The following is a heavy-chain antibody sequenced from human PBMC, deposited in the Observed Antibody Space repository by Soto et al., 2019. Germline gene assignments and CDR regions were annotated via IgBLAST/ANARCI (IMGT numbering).Heavy chain of an antibody. J-gene: IGHJ4*02. CDR1: GFTFSDYY. D-gene: IGHD4-4*01. CDR3: ARAPASTGTYDY. Sequence: PGGSLRLSCAASGFTFSDYYMNWIRQAPGKGLEWVSYISSSGSIIYYADSVKGRFSISRDNAKNSLYLKMKSLRAEDTAVYYCARAPASTGTYDYWGQGTLVTVSS. V-gene: IGHV3-11*01. CDR2: ISSSGSII.